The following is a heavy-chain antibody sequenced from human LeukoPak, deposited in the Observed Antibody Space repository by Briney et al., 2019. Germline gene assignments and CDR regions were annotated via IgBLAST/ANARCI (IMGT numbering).Heavy chain of an antibody. V-gene: IGHV3-7*01. J-gene: IGHJ6*03. D-gene: IGHD1-1*01. CDR1: EFTFNNYW. Sequence: GGSLRLSCAASEFTFNNYWMSWVRQAPGKGLEWVANIKQDGSEKYYVDSVKGRFTISRDNAKNSLYLQMNSLRAEDTAVYYCARGKYPDNDDYMDVWGKGTTVIVSS. CDR2: IKQDGSEK. CDR3: ARGKYPDNDDYMDV.